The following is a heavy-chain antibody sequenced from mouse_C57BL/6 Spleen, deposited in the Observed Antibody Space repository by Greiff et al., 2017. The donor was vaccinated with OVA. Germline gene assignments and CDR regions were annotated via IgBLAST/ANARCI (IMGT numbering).Heavy chain of an antibody. Sequence: EVQLQQSGAELVRPGASVKLSCTASGFNIKDDYMHWVKQRPEQGLEWIGWIDPENGDTEYASKFQGKATITADTSSNTAYLQLSSLTSEDTAVYYCTTSLYYGYDASWFAYWGQGTLVTVSA. J-gene: IGHJ3*01. CDR3: TTSLYYGYDASWFAY. V-gene: IGHV14-4*01. CDR2: IDPENGDT. CDR1: GFNIKDDY. D-gene: IGHD2-2*01.